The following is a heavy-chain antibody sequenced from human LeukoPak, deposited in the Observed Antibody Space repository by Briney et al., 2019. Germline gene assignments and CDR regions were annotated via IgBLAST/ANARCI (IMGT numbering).Heavy chain of an antibody. CDR2: IIPIFGTA. CDR3: ARGDLYDYVWGSYTAFDY. V-gene: IGHV1-69*06. Sequence: GVSVKVSCKASGGTFSSYAISWVRQAPGQGLEWMGGIIPIFGTANYAQKFQGRVTITADKSTSTAYMELSSLRSEDTAVYYCARGDLYDYVWGSYTAFDYWGQGTLVTVSS. D-gene: IGHD3-16*01. CDR1: GGTFSSYA. J-gene: IGHJ4*02.